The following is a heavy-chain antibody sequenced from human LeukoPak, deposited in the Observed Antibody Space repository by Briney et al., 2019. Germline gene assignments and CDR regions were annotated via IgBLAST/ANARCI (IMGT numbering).Heavy chain of an antibody. V-gene: IGHV3-20*01. CDR2: INWNGGST. J-gene: IGHJ3*02. D-gene: IGHD6-19*01. Sequence: GGSLRLSCAASGFTFDDYGMSWVRQAPGKGLEWVSGINWNGGSTGYADSVKGRFTISRDNAKNSLYLQMNSLRAEDTALYHCARVGDSSGWRDAFDIWGQGTMVTVSS. CDR1: GFTFDDYG. CDR3: ARVGDSSGWRDAFDI.